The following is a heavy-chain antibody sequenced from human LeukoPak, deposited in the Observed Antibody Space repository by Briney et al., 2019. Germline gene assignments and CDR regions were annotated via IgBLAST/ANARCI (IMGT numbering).Heavy chain of an antibody. J-gene: IGHJ3*02. CDR3: ARVPLIAASLRYAFDI. Sequence: SQTLSLTCTVSGGSISSGGYYWSWIRQPPGKGLEWIGYIYHSGSTYYNPSLKSRVTISVDRSKNQFSLKLSSVTAADTAVYYCARVPLIAASLRYAFDIWGQGTMVTVSS. D-gene: IGHD6-6*01. CDR2: IYHSGST. CDR1: GGSISSGGYY. V-gene: IGHV4-30-2*01.